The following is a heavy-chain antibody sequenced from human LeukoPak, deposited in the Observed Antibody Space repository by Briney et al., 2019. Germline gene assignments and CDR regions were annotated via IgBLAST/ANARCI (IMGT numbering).Heavy chain of an antibody. V-gene: IGHV4-59*08. CDR3: ARGGNCGGDCYAHDAFDI. J-gene: IGHJ3*02. CDR1: GVSISSDY. Sequence: SETLSLTCSVSGVSISSDYWSWIRQPPGKGLEWIGYMYYSVSTNYNPSLQSRVTISVDTSKNQFSLKLSSVTAADTAVYYCARGGNCGGDCYAHDAFDIWGQGTMVTVSS. D-gene: IGHD2-21*02. CDR2: MYYSVST.